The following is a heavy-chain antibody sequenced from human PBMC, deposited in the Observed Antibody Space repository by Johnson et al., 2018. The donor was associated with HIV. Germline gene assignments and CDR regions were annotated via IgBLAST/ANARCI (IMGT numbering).Heavy chain of an antibody. V-gene: IGHV3-7*01. Sequence: MQLVESGGGLVQPGGSLRLSCVASGFTFSSYWMSWVRQVPGKAPEWVANIKRDGSEKYYVDSVKGRFTISRDNAKNSLYLQINSLGVEDTAMYYCARDGPWLQSQRDAFDIWGQGTMVTVSS. CDR3: ARDGPWLQSQRDAFDI. CDR1: GFTFSSYW. J-gene: IGHJ3*02. CDR2: IKRDGSEK. D-gene: IGHD5-24*01.